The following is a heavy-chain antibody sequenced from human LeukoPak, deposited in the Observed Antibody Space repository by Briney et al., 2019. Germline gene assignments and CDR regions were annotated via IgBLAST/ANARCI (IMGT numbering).Heavy chain of an antibody. V-gene: IGHV4-39*07. CDR2: IYYSGST. CDR3: AAALTYCSGGSCTYNWFDP. CDR1: GGSISSSSYY. D-gene: IGHD2-15*01. Sequence: SSETLSLTCTVSGGSISSSSYYWGWIRQPPGKGLEWIGSIYYSGSTYYNPSLKSRVTISVDTSKNQFSLKLSSVTAADTAVYYCAAALTYCSGGSCTYNWFDPWGQGTLVTVSS. J-gene: IGHJ5*02.